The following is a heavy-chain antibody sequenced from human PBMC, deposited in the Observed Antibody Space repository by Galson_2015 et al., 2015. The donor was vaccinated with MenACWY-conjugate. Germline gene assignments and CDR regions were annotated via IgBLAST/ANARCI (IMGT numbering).Heavy chain of an antibody. CDR1: GDTFTTYR. D-gene: IGHD1/OR15-1a*01. J-gene: IGHJ4*02. CDR3: AREQGNKVYYFDY. CDR2: LNPDSGST. V-gene: IGHV1-46*01. Sequence: SVKVSCKASGDTFTTYRVHWVRQAPGQGLEWMGILNPDSGSTAYAPKFQGRITMTRDASTSTVYMALSSLRSGDTAVYYCAREQGNKVYYFDYWGQGTLVAVSS.